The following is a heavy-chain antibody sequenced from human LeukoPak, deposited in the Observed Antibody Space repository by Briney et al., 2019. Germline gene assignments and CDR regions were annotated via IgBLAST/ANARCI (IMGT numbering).Heavy chain of an antibody. J-gene: IGHJ4*02. CDR1: GFTFSSYG. Sequence: PGGSLRLSCAASGFTFSSYGMHWVRQAPGKGLEWVAFIRFDGSKKYYADSVRGRFTISRDNFKNTLYLQMSGLRLDDTAVYYCAKGGYTYGYDDNYWGQGTLVTVSS. D-gene: IGHD5-18*01. CDR2: IRFDGSKK. CDR3: AKGGYTYGYDDNY. V-gene: IGHV3-30*02.